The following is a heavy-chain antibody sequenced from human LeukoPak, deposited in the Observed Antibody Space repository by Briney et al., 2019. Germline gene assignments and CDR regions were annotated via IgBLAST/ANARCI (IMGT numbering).Heavy chain of an antibody. V-gene: IGHV3-23*01. D-gene: IGHD5-12*01. CDR3: TNGRVASRFDY. CDR2: ISGSGGST. CDR1: GFTFSSYA. Sequence: PGGSLRLSCAASGFTFSSYAMSLVRQAPGKGLEWVSAISGSGGSTYYADSVKGRFTISRDNSKNTLYLQMNSLRAEDTAVYYCTNGRVASRFDYWGQGTLVTVSS. J-gene: IGHJ4*02.